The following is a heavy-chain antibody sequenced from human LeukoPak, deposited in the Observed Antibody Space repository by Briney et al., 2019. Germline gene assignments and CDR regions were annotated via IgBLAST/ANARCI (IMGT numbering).Heavy chain of an antibody. J-gene: IGHJ3*02. V-gene: IGHV1-18*01. CDR2: ISAYNGNT. CDR3: ARAPTIFGVAPDAFDI. CDR1: GYTFTSYG. Sequence: ASVKVSCKASGYTFTSYGISWVRQAPGQGLEWMGWISAYNGNTNYAQKLQGRVTMTTDTSTSTAYMELRSLRSDDTAVYYCARAPTIFGVAPDAFDIWGQGTMVTVSS. D-gene: IGHD3-3*01.